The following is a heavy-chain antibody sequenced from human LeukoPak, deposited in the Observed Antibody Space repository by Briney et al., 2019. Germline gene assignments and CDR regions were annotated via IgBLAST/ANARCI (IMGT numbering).Heavy chain of an antibody. J-gene: IGHJ5*02. CDR1: GASFSGYH. CDR2: INHTGSP. D-gene: IGHD2/OR15-2a*01. CDR3: ARGLYLDP. Sequence: SETLSLTCAVYGASFSGYHWSWIRQPPGKGLEWIGEINHTGSPNYNPSLKNRVTISVDTSKNQFSLKLSSVTAADTAVYYCARGLYLDPWGQGTLVTVSS. V-gene: IGHV4-34*01.